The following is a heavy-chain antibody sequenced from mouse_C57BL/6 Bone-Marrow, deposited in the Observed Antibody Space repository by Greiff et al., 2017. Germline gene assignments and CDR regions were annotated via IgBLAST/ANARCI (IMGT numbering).Heavy chain of an antibody. CDR2: INPSSGYT. CDR1: GYTFTGYW. CDR3: ARIQGYAMDY. Sequence: QVQLQQSGAELAKPGASVKLSCKASGYTFTGYWMHWVKQRPGQGLEWIGYINPSSGYTKYNQKFKDKATVTADKSSSTAYMQLSSLTYEDSAVXYCARIQGYAMDYWGKGTSVTVSS. J-gene: IGHJ4*01. V-gene: IGHV1-7*01.